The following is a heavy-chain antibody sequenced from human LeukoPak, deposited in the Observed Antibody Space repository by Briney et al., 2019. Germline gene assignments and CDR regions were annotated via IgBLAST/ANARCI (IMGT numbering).Heavy chain of an antibody. CDR1: GFTFGDYG. CDR2: IRSEAYDTTP. CDR3: SRAAGYDFILEY. J-gene: IGHJ4*02. V-gene: IGHV3-49*03. Sequence: SLRLSCTASGFTFGDYGMSWFRQAPGKGLEWVGFIRSEAYDTTPQYGASVKGRFTISKDDSRRIAFLQMSGLKAEDTAVYYCSRAAGYDFILEYWGQGTLVTVSS. D-gene: IGHD5-12*01.